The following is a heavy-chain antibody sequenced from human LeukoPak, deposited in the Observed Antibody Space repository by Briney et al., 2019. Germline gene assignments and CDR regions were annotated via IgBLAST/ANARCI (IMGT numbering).Heavy chain of an antibody. CDR3: ARRVEPGASGY. Sequence: SETLSLTCTVSGASITNSRYYWGWIRQPPGKGLEWIGSIHYSGGTYYNPSLKSRVTISVDTSKNQFSLKLTSVTAADTAMYYCARRVEPGASGYWAQGTLVTVSS. CDR2: IHYSGGT. CDR1: GASITNSRYY. J-gene: IGHJ4*02. D-gene: IGHD2-2*01. V-gene: IGHV4-39*01.